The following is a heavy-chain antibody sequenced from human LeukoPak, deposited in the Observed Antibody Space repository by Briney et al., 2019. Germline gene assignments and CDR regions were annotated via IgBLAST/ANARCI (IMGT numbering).Heavy chain of an antibody. CDR3: ARVEAVAGYTLDY. CDR1: GGSISSSSYY. D-gene: IGHD6-19*01. CDR2: IYYSGST. V-gene: IGHV4-39*07. Sequence: SETLSLTCTVSGGSISSSSYYWGWIRQPPGKGLEWIGSIYYSGSTYYNPSLKSRVTISVDTSKNQFSLKLSSVTAADTAVYYCARVEAVAGYTLDYWGQGTLVTVSS. J-gene: IGHJ4*02.